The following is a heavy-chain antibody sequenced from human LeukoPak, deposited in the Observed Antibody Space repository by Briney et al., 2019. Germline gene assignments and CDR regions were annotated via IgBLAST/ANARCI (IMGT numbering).Heavy chain of an antibody. D-gene: IGHD3-10*01. Sequence: GGSLRLSCAASGFTFSSYSMNWVRQAPGKGLEWVSYISSSSSTIYYADSVKGRFTISRDNAKNSLYLQMNSLRAEDTAVYYCARFSRYGSGSYYRGSDALDIWGQGTMVTVSS. V-gene: IGHV3-48*01. CDR3: ARFSRYGSGSYYRGSDALDI. J-gene: IGHJ3*02. CDR1: GFTFSSYS. CDR2: ISSSSSTI.